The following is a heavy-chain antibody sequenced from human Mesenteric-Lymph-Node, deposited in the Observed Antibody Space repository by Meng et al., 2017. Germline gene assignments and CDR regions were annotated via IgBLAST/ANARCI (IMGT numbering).Heavy chain of an antibody. J-gene: IGHJ4*02. CDR3: ARDYRDYYFDY. Sequence: QVQLVESGGGVVQPGGSLRLSCAASGFTFSNSWMNWVRQAPGKALECISSISNTGNTQYYADSVKGRFTISRDSAKNSLYLEMNSLTAEDTALYYCARDYRDYYFDYWGQGTLVTVSS. V-gene: IGHV3-11*01. CDR1: GFTFSNSW. CDR2: ISNTGNTQ. D-gene: IGHD1-26*01.